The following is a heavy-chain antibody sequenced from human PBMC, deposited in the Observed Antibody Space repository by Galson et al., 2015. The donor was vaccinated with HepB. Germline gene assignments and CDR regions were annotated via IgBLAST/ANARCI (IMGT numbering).Heavy chain of an antibody. D-gene: IGHD4-17*01. V-gene: IGHV3-30*04. CDR3: ARGATVTTALFDY. CDR2: ISYDGSNK. Sequence: SLRLSCAASGFTFSSYAMHWVRQAPGKGLEWVAVISYDGSNKYYADSVKGRFTISRDNSKNTLYLQMNSLRAEDTAVYYCARGATVTTALFDYWGQGTLATVSS. J-gene: IGHJ4*02. CDR1: GFTFSSYA.